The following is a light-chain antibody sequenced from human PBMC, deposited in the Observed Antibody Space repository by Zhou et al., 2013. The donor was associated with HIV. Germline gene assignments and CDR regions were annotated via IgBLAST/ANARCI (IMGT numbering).Light chain of an antibody. J-gene: IGKJ2*01. V-gene: IGKV1-13*02. CDR3: QQLKSYPYT. CDR2: DAS. CDR1: QGISSA. Sequence: AIQLTQSPSSLSASVGDRVTITCRASQGISSALAWYQQKPGKAPKLLIYDASSLESGVPSRFSGSGSGTEFTLTISSLQPEDFATYYCQQLKSYPYTFGQGTKLDIK.